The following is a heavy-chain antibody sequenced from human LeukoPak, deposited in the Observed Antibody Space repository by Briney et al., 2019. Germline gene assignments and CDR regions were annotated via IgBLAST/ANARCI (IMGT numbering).Heavy chain of an antibody. CDR3: ARDRRGSRAGYGEGFSDY. CDR2: IIPIFGTA. Sequence: ASVKVSCKASGGTFSSYAISWVRQAPGQGLEWMGGIIPIFGTANYAQKFQGRVTITADESTSTAYMELSSLRSEDTAVYYCARDRRGSRAGYGEGFSDYWGQGTLVTVSS. CDR1: GGTFSSYA. D-gene: IGHD2-15*01. J-gene: IGHJ4*02. V-gene: IGHV1-69*13.